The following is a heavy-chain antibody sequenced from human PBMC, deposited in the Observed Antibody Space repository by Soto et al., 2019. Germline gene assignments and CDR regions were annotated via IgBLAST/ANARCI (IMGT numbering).Heavy chain of an antibody. Sequence: GGSLRLSCAASGFPFSSYGMHWVRQAPGKGLDWVGVIWYDGSNKDYAESAKGRFTISRDNSKNMLYLQMNSLRADDTAVYYCASSINWGQGTLVTVSS. V-gene: IGHV3-33*03. CDR1: GFPFSSYG. CDR3: ASSIN. CDR2: IWYDGSNK. J-gene: IGHJ4*02.